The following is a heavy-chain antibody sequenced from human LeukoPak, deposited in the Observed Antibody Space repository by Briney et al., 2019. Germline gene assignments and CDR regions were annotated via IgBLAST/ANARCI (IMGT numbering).Heavy chain of an antibody. J-gene: IGHJ4*02. Sequence: LPGGSLRLSCVASGFTFSSYAMTWVRQAPGKGLEWVSAISGSGGGTYYADSVKGRFTISRDNSKNTLYLQMNRLRAEDTAVYYCAKNGGDSYGTGHFDYWGQGALVTVSS. CDR2: ISGSGGGT. CDR3: AKNGGDSYGTGHFDY. CDR1: GFTFSSYA. V-gene: IGHV3-23*01. D-gene: IGHD5-18*01.